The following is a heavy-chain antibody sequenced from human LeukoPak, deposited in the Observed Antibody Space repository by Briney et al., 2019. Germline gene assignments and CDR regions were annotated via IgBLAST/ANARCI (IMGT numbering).Heavy chain of an antibody. V-gene: IGHV3-23*01. Sequence: PGGSLRLSCAASGFTFNSYAMTWVRQAPGKGLEGFSTISGSGDSTYYADSVKGRFTISRDNFKSTLYLQMNSLRAEDTAVYYCALQRTLWQQLLDYWGQGTLVTVSS. CDR2: ISGSGDST. J-gene: IGHJ4*02. CDR3: ALQRTLWQQLLDY. D-gene: IGHD6-13*01. CDR1: GFTFNSYA.